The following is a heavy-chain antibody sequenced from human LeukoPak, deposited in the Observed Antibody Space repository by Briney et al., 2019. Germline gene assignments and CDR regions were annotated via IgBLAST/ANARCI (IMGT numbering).Heavy chain of an antibody. CDR3: AKCVGATWEGSDY. V-gene: IGHV3-30*18. CDR2: ISYDGSNK. J-gene: IGHJ4*02. D-gene: IGHD1-26*01. CDR1: GFTFSSYG. Sequence: GGSLRLSCAASGFTFSSYGMHWVRQAPGKGLEWVAVISYDGSNKYYADSVKGRFTISRDNSKNTLYLQMNSLRAEDTAVYYCAKCVGATWEGSDYWGQGTLVTVSS.